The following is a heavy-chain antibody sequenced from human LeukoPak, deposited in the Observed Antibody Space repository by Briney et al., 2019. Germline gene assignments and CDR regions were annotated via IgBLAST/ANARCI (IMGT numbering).Heavy chain of an antibody. CDR1: GFTFSNYD. D-gene: IGHD1/OR15-1a*01. CDR2: IFTTGNT. V-gene: IGHV3-23*01. Sequence: GGSLRLSCAASGFTFSNYDMIWVRQAPGKGLEWVSSIFTTGNTYYADSAKGRFTISRDNSKSTLFLQMNSLRAEDTALYFCVRGTTTPDYWGQGTLVTVSS. J-gene: IGHJ4*02. CDR3: VRGTTTPDY.